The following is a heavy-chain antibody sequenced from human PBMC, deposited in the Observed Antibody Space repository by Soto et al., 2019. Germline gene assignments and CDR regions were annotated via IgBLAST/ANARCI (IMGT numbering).Heavy chain of an antibody. Sequence: SETLSLTCTVSGDTLNNYYWSWIRLPAGKGLEWIGRIYSTGNTYYNPSLKSRVSMTVDAPKNHSSLLLKTVTPADTTVDYSAREGAVSTTALFAHWGQGTLVTVSS. CDR1: GDTLNNYY. V-gene: IGHV4-4*07. CDR3: AREGAVSTTALFAH. J-gene: IGHJ4*02. CDR2: IYSTGNT. D-gene: IGHD4-17*01.